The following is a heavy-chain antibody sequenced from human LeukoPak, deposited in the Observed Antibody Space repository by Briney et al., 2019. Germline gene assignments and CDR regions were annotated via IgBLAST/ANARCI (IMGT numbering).Heavy chain of an antibody. D-gene: IGHD3-10*01. CDR2: IHYSGNT. V-gene: IGHV4-59*01. J-gene: IGHJ4*02. CDR1: GGSISQYY. CDR3: AGDTYGLDY. Sequence: SETLSLTCTVSGGSISQYYWNWIRQSPGKGLEWIGNIHYSGNTNYNPSLKSRVTISVETSKNQFSLELSFVTAADTAVYYCAGDTYGLDYWGQGTLVTVSS.